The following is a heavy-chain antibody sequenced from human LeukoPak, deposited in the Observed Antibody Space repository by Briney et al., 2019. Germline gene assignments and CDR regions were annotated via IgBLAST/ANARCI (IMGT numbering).Heavy chain of an antibody. CDR2: ITAYNDNT. CDR1: GYTFTSYG. V-gene: IGHV1-18*01. D-gene: IGHD3-10*01. Sequence: GASVTVSYKASGYTFTSYGISWVRQAPGQGLEWMGWITAYNDNTNYAQKLQGRVTITTDTSTSTAYLELRSLRSDDTAVYYCARALLWFGEPSHIDYWGQGTLVTASS. CDR3: ARALLWFGEPSHIDY. J-gene: IGHJ4*02.